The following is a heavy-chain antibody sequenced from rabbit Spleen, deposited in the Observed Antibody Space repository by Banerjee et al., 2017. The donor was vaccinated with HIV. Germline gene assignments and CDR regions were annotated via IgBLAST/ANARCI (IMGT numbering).Heavy chain of an antibody. V-gene: IGHV1S45*01. CDR3: ARVGGVGVYGYATL. CDR1: GFSFSSSYW. CDR2: INSSSGST. Sequence: QEQLEESGGDLVKPEGSLTLTCTASGFSFSSSYWICWVRQAPGKGLEWIGCINSSSGSTWYASWVNGRFTISKTSSTTVTLQMTSLTAADTATYFCARVGGVGVYGYATLWGQGTLVTVS. D-gene: IGHD6-1*01. J-gene: IGHJ3*01.